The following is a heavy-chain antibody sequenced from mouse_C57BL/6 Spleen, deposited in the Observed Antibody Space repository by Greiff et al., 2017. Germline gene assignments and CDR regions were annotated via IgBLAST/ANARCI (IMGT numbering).Heavy chain of an antibody. D-gene: IGHD1-1*01. J-gene: IGHJ3*01. V-gene: IGHV1-47*01. Sequence: VQLQQSGAELVKPGASVQMSCKASGYTFTTYPIEWMKQNHGKSLEWIGNFHPYNDDTKYNEKFKGKATLTVEKSSSTVYLELSRLTSDDSAVYYCARGGYGSSYLFAYWGQGTLVTVSA. CDR1: GYTFTTYP. CDR3: ARGGYGSSYLFAY. CDR2: FHPYNDDT.